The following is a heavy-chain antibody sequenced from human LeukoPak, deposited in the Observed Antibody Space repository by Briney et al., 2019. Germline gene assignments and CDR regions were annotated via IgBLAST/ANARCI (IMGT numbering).Heavy chain of an antibody. J-gene: IGHJ6*03. D-gene: IGHD5-18*01. Sequence: QPGGSLRLSCAASGFTFSSYAMHWVRQAPGKELEYVSSISSDGGSTYYANSVNGRFTISRDNAKNTLYLQMGSLRAEDMALYYCARDGRGYSYGRSPTYYFYYYMDVWGKGTTVTVSS. CDR1: GFTFSSYA. V-gene: IGHV3-64*01. CDR3: ARDGRGYSYGRSPTYYFYYYMDV. CDR2: ISSDGGST.